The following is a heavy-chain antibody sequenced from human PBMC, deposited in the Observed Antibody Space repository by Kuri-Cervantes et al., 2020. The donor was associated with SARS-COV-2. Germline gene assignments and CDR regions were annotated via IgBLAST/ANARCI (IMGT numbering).Heavy chain of an antibody. D-gene: IGHD3-16*01. CDR1: GYTFTSYY. Sequence: ASVKVSCKASGYTFTSYYMHWVRQAPGQGLEWMGIINPSGGSTSYAQKFQGRVTMTRDTSTSTVYMELSSLRSEDTAVYYCARAPAAKYVDWGGQDAFDIWGQGTMVTVSS. J-gene: IGHJ3*02. CDR2: INPSGGST. CDR3: ARAPAAKYVDWGGQDAFDI. V-gene: IGHV1-46*01.